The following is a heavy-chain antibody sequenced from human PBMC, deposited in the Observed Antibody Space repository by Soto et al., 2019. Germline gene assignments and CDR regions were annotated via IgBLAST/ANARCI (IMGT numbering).Heavy chain of an antibody. CDR3: ATWHLRQHAYDI. V-gene: IGHV3-53*01. CDR2: VYDLDGT. Sequence: DVQLVESGGGLIQPGGSLRLSCVASGLTVSGKKYMAWVRQAPGKGPEWVSGVYDLDGTYYADSVRGRFTTSIDSSRTTVYLQMRAQRPEDTALYFCATWHLRQHAYDIWGQGTMVTVSS. J-gene: IGHJ3*02. D-gene: IGHD5-12*01. CDR1: GLTVSGKKY.